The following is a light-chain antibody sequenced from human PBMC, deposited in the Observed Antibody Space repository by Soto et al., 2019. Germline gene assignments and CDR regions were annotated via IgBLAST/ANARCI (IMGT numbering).Light chain of an antibody. J-gene: IGLJ1*01. CDR3: GTWESDSYV. CDR2: DNN. Sequence: QSVLTQPPSVSAAPGQTVAISCSGSSSNIGYNSVSWYQQTPGTAPKVVIYDNNKRPSEITDRFSGSKSGTSATLDITGLQTGDEADYYCGTWESDSYVFGSGTKAPS. CDR1: SSNIGYNS. V-gene: IGLV1-51*01.